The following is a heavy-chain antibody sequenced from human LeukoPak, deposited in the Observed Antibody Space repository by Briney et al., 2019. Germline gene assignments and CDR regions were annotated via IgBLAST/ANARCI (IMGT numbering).Heavy chain of an antibody. D-gene: IGHD3-10*01. CDR2: ISAYNAKT. Sequence: GASVKVSCKASGYTFTSYGISWVRQAPGQGPEWMGWISAYNAKTNYAQNLQGRVTLTADTSTSTAHMELRSLRSDDTAVYYCGRVGELFTQAFDIWGQGTLVTVSS. J-gene: IGHJ3*02. CDR3: GRVGELFTQAFDI. CDR1: GYTFTSYG. V-gene: IGHV1-18*01.